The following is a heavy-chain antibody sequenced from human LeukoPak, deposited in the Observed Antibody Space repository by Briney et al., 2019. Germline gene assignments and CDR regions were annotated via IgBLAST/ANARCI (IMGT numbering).Heavy chain of an antibody. V-gene: IGHV3-9*01. CDR3: AKDHIVVVTAAPDFDY. D-gene: IGHD2-21*02. J-gene: IGHJ4*02. CDR2: ISYSSGTI. Sequence: GGSLRLPCVASGFSFDEYAMHWVRQAPGKGLEWVAGISYSSGTIGYVDSVKGRFTISRDNSKNTLYLQMNSLRAEDTAVYYCAKDHIVVVTAAPDFDYWGQGTLVTVSS. CDR1: GFSFDEYA.